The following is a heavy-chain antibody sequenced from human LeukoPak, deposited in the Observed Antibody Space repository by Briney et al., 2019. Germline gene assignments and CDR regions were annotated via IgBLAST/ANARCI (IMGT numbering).Heavy chain of an antibody. Sequence: PSETLSLTCAVYGGSFSGYYWSWIRQPPGKGLEWIGEINHSGSTNYNPSLKSRVTISVDTSKNQFSLKLSSVTAADTAVYYCARESGWHTGRRNYYYYYGMDVWGQGTTVTVS. CDR2: INHSGST. D-gene: IGHD6-19*01. V-gene: IGHV4-34*01. J-gene: IGHJ6*02. CDR1: GGSFSGYY. CDR3: ARESGWHTGRRNYYYYYGMDV.